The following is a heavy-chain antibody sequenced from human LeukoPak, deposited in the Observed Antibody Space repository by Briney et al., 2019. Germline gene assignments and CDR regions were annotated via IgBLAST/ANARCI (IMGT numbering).Heavy chain of an antibody. CDR2: TNDSGST. CDR1: GESFSGYY. J-gene: IGHJ4*02. V-gene: IGHV4-34*01. Sequence: PSETLSLTCAVYGESFSGYYWSWIRQPPGKGLEWIGETNDSGSTNYNPSLKSRATISADTSRNQFSLKLTSVTAADSAIYYCARETAAAGSFIAINDYWGQGTLVTVSS. CDR3: ARETAAAGSFIAINDY. D-gene: IGHD6-13*01.